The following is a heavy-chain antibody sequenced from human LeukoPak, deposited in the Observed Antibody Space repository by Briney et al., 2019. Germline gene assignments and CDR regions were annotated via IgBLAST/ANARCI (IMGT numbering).Heavy chain of an antibody. CDR3: ARWGSGTSPFDD. CDR2: IYYSGST. D-gene: IGHD3-16*01. Sequence: SETLSLTCTVSGGSISSSSYYWGWIRQPPGKGLEWIGSIYYSGSTYYNPSLSSRVTMSVDTSTNQFSLRVNSVTAADTAVYFCARWGSGTSPFDDWGQGTLVTVSS. J-gene: IGHJ4*02. V-gene: IGHV4-39*07. CDR1: GGSISSSSYY.